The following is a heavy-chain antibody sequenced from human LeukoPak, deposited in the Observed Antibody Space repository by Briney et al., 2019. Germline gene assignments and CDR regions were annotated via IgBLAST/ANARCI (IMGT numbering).Heavy chain of an antibody. CDR3: ARGPAASGYYDSRGRYGYFDY. CDR1: GFTFSNYG. D-gene: IGHD3-22*01. V-gene: IGHV3-30*03. Sequence: GGSLRLSCVASGFTFSNYGMHWVRQAPGKGLEWVAVISYDASNKYYADSVKGRFTISRDNSKNTLYLQMNSLRAEDTAVYYCARGPAASGYYDSRGRYGYFDYWGQGTLVTVSS. J-gene: IGHJ4*02. CDR2: ISYDASNK.